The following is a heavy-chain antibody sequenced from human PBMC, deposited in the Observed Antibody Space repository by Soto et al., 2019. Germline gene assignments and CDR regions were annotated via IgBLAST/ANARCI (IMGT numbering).Heavy chain of an antibody. CDR3: ARDRSAFGLSPNPYYHGMDV. J-gene: IGHJ6*02. CDR1: GGTFSSYA. D-gene: IGHD3-3*01. V-gene: IGHV1-69*12. Sequence: QVQLVQSGAEVKKPGSSVKVSCKASGGTFSSYAISWVRQAPGQGLEWMGGIIPIFGTANYAQKFQGRVTNTADESTSTAYMELSSLRSEDTAVYYCARDRSAFGLSPNPYYHGMDVWGQGTTVTVSS. CDR2: IIPIFGTA.